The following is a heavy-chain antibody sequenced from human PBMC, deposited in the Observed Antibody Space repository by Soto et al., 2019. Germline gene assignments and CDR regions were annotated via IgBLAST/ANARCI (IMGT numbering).Heavy chain of an antibody. CDR3: ARDPGVSYSSGWSNFDY. V-gene: IGHV3-33*01. J-gene: IGHJ4*02. CDR2: IWYDGSNK. Sequence: QPGGSLRLSCAASGFTFSSYGMHWVRQAPGKGLEWVAVIWYDGSNKYYADSVKGRFTISRDNSKNTLYLQMNSLRAEDTAVYYCARDPGVSYSSGWSNFDYWGQGTLVTVSS. CDR1: GFTFSSYG. D-gene: IGHD6-19*01.